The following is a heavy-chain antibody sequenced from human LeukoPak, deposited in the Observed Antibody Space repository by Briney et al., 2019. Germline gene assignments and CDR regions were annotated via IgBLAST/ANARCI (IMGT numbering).Heavy chain of an antibody. Sequence: GGSLRLSCAASGFTFSSYAMSWVRQAPGKGLEWVSAISGSGDSTYYADSVKGRFTISRDNSKNTLYLQMNSLRAEDTAVYYCAKVDYDILTGTDWGQGTLVTVSS. CDR1: GFTFSSYA. V-gene: IGHV3-23*01. CDR3: AKVDYDILTGTD. CDR2: ISGSGDST. D-gene: IGHD3-9*01. J-gene: IGHJ4*02.